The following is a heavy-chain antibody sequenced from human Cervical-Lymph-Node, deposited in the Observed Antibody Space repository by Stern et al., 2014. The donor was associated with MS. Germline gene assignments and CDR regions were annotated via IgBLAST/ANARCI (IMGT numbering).Heavy chain of an antibody. V-gene: IGHV1-2*04. CDR2: INPKSGDT. Sequence: EHLVESGAEVKKPGASVKVSCKASGYTFSDYYMHWVRQAPGQGLEWMGWINPKSGDTKYAQKFQGWVTMTRDTSTSTVHMELRRLKSDDTALYYCAREMSSWGQGTLVTVSS. J-gene: IGHJ5*02. CDR3: AREMSS. CDR1: GYTFSDYY.